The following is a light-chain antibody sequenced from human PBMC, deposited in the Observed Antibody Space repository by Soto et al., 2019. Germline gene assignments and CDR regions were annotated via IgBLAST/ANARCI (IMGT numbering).Light chain of an antibody. CDR2: NAS. V-gene: IGKV1-5*01. CDR1: RNIERW. Sequence: DIQMTQSPSTLSASVGDRVTITCRASRNIERWLAWYQQKPGKPPKLLILNASTLGSGVPSRFSGSGSGTEFTLTISVLQHDDFATYYCQRCDTSWTFGQGTKVELK. CDR3: QRCDTSWT. J-gene: IGKJ1*01.